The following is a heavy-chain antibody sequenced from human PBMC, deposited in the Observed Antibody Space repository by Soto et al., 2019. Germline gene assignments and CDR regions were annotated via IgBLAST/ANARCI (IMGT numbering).Heavy chain of an antibody. V-gene: IGHV1-18*01. CDR3: ARDTSDYYVSSGHPLKDAFYI. CDR2: ISAFNGNT. J-gene: IGHJ3*02. D-gene: IGHD3-22*01. CDR1: GYTFTSYG. Sequence: QVQLVQSGAEVKKPGASVKVSCKASGYTFTSYGISWVRQAPGQGLEWMGWISAFNGNTNYAQKLQGRVTMTKETSASTAYMELRSLRSNDTAVYYCARDTSDYYVSSGHPLKDAFYIWGQGTMVTVSS.